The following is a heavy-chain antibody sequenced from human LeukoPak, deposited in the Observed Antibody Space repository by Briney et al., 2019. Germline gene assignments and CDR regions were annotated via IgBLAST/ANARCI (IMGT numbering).Heavy chain of an antibody. J-gene: IGHJ4*02. D-gene: IGHD3-22*01. V-gene: IGHV4-31*03. Sequence: SETLSLTCTVSGGSISSGGYYWSWIRQHPGKGLGWIGYIYYSGSTYYNPSLKSRVTISVDTSKNQFSLKLSSVTAADTAVYYCASHYYDSSGPTFDYWGQGTLVTVSS. CDR3: ASHYYDSSGPTFDY. CDR1: GGSISSGGYY. CDR2: IYYSGST.